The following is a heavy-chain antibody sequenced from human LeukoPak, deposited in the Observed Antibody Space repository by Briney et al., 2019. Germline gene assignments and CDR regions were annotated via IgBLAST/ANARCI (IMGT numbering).Heavy chain of an antibody. D-gene: IGHD6-13*01. Sequence: SVKVSCKASGGTFSSYAISWVRQAPGQGLEWMGGIIPIFGTANYTQKFQGRVTITADESTSTAYMELSSLRSEDTAVYYCARSNRFRIAYFDYWGQGTLVTVSS. V-gene: IGHV1-69*13. J-gene: IGHJ4*02. CDR3: ARSNRFRIAYFDY. CDR2: IIPIFGTA. CDR1: GGTFSSYA.